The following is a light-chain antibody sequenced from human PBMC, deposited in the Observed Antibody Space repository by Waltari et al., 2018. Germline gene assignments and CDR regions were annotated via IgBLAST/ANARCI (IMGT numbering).Light chain of an antibody. Sequence: DIQLTQSPSSLSASVGDSVTITCRAGQNVLKYLNWYQQKPGKAPNLLIYGASTLQNGVPARFRGTGSGTEYTLTISSLQPEDFATYFCQQSYSSRLTFGQGTKLEIK. V-gene: IGKV1-39*01. CDR2: GAS. J-gene: IGKJ2*01. CDR1: QNVLKY. CDR3: QQSYSSRLT.